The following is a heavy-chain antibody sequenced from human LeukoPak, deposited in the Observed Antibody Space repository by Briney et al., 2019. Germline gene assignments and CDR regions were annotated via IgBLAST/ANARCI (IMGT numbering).Heavy chain of an antibody. CDR1: GGYISSYY. Sequence: SETLSLTCTVSGGYISSYYWSWIRQPPGEGLEWIGYVYYTGSTNYNPSLKSRVSISVDTSKNQFSLKLRSVSAADTAVYYCARQRRVRGAKEVYYYYYYYMDVWGKGTTVTISS. CDR2: VYYTGST. J-gene: IGHJ6*03. CDR3: ARQRRVRGAKEVYYYYYYYMDV. D-gene: IGHD3-10*01. V-gene: IGHV4-59*01.